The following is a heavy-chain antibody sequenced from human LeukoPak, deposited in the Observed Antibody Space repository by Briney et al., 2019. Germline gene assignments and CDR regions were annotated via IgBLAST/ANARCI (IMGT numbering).Heavy chain of an antibody. J-gene: IGHJ6*02. D-gene: IGHD2-2*01. CDR3: ARDKYCSRTSCYFTGMDV. V-gene: IGHV7-4-1*02. CDR1: GYTFTSYA. Sequence: ASVKVSCKASGYTFTSYAMNWVRQAPGQGLEWMGWINTNTGNPTYAQGFTGRFVFSLDTSVSTAYLQISSLKAEDTAVYYGARDKYCSRTSCYFTGMDVWGQGTTVTVSS. CDR2: INTNTGNP.